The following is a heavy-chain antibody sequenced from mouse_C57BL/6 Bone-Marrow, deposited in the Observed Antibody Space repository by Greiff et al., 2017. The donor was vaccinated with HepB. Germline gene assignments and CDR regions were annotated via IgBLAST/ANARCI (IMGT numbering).Heavy chain of an antibody. CDR3: ASFPLYYYGSSYGDY. CDR2: ISYDGSN. D-gene: IGHD1-1*01. V-gene: IGHV3-6*01. CDR1: GYSITSGYY. Sequence: DVHLVESGPGLVKPSQSLSLTCSVTGYSITSGYYWNWIRQFPGNKLEWMGYISYDGSNNYNPSLKNRISITRDTSKNQFFLKLNSVTTEDTATYYCASFPLYYYGSSYGDYWGQGTTLTVSS. J-gene: IGHJ2*01.